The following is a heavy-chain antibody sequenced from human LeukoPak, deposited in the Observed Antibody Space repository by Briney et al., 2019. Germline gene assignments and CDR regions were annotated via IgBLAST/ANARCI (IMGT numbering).Heavy chain of an antibody. Sequence: SETLSLTCAVYGGSFSGYYWSWIRQPPGKGLEWIGEINHSGSTNYNPSLKSRVTTSVDTSKNQFSLKLSSVTAADTAVYYCARVNKQWLVHVRWFDPWGQGTLVTVSS. D-gene: IGHD6-19*01. CDR1: GGSFSGYY. CDR3: ARVNKQWLVHVRWFDP. J-gene: IGHJ5*02. CDR2: INHSGST. V-gene: IGHV4-34*01.